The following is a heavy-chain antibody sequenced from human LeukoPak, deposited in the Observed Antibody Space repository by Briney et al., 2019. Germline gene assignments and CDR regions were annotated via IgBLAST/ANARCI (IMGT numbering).Heavy chain of an antibody. Sequence: SETLSLTCAVYGGSFSGYYWSWIRQPLGKGLEWIGEINHSGSTNYNPSLKSRVTISVDTSKNQFSLKLSSVTAADTAVYYCARGTIFGVVIARYNWFDPWGQGTLVTVSS. V-gene: IGHV4-34*01. CDR1: GGSFSGYY. D-gene: IGHD3-3*01. J-gene: IGHJ5*02. CDR2: INHSGST. CDR3: ARGTIFGVVIARYNWFDP.